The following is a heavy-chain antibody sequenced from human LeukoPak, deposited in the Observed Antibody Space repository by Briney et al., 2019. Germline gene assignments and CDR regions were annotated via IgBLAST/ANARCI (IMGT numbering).Heavy chain of an antibody. CDR1: GFTVSGNY. Sequence: GGSLRLSCAVSGFTVSGNYMSWVRQAPGKGLEWVSLIYSGGTTYYADSVKGRFTISRDSSKNTLFLQMNRLRPEDAAVYYCAKDGYYGSGSYNDYWGQGTLVTVSS. D-gene: IGHD3-10*01. CDR2: IYSGGTT. CDR3: AKDGYYGSGSYNDY. J-gene: IGHJ4*02. V-gene: IGHV3-53*01.